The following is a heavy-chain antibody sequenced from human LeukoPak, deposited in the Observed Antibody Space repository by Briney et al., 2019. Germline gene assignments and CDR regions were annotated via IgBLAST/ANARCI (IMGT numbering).Heavy chain of an antibody. Sequence: SVKVSCKASGATFSGYAISWVRQAPGQGLEWMGGIIPIFGTANYAQKFQGRVTITADKSTSTAYMELSSLRSEDTAVYYCARGRGWPRYYFDYWGQGTLVTVSS. V-gene: IGHV1-69*06. J-gene: IGHJ4*02. CDR1: GATFSGYA. D-gene: IGHD6-19*01. CDR3: ARGRGWPRYYFDY. CDR2: IIPIFGTA.